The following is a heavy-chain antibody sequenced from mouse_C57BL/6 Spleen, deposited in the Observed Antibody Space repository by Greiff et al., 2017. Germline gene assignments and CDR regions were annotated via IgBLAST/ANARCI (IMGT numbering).Heavy chain of an antibody. CDR3: ARVGLYLFDY. CDR1: GYTFTSSG. V-gene: IGHV1-81*01. J-gene: IGHJ2*01. Sequence: VKLMESGAELARPGASVKLSCKASGYTFTSSGISWVKQRTGQGLEWIGEIYPRSGNTSYNEKFKGKATLTADKSSSTAYIELRSLTSEGSAVYFCARVGLYLFDYWGQGTTLTVSS. CDR2: IYPRSGNT. D-gene: IGHD5-5*01.